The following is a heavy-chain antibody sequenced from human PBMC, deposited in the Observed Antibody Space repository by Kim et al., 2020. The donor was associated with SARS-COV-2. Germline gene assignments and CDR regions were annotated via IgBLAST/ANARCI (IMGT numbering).Heavy chain of an antibody. Sequence: NNAQRFQGRVTITRDTSTSTVYMELSSLRSEDTAVYHCARTLAAPGTDYWGQGTLVTVSS. D-gene: IGHD6-13*01. J-gene: IGHJ4*02. V-gene: IGHV1-46*01. CDR3: ARTLAAPGTDY.